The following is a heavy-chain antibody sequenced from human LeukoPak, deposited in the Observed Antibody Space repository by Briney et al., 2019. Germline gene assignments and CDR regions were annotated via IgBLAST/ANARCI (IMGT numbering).Heavy chain of an antibody. CDR3: ARVGPSSASMTPAYGMDV. D-gene: IGHD2/OR15-2a*01. Sequence: PGGSLRLSCAASGFTFDDYGMSWIRQPPGKGLEWVSGINWNDGSTGYADSVKGRFTISRDNAKNSLYLQMNSLRAEDTALYYCARVGPSSASMTPAYGMDVWGQGTTVTVSS. V-gene: IGHV3-20*04. J-gene: IGHJ6*02. CDR2: INWNDGST. CDR1: GFTFDDYG.